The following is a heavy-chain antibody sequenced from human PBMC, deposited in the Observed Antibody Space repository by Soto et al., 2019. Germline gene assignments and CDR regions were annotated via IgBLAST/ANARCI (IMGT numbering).Heavy chain of an antibody. CDR1: GGSISSSSYY. J-gene: IGHJ4*02. CDR3: PRRQMITFGGVIVVLENFDY. V-gene: IGHV4-39*01. D-gene: IGHD3-16*02. CDR2: IYYSGST. Sequence: SETLSLTCTVSGGSISSSSYYWGWIRQPPGKGLEWIGSIYYSGSTYYNPSLKSRVTISVDTSKNQFSLKLSSVTAADTAVYYCPRRQMITFGGVIVVLENFDYWGQGTLVTVSS.